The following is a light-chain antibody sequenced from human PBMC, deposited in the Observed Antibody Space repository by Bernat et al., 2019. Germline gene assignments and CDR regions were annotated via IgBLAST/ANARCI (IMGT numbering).Light chain of an antibody. V-gene: IGKV3-15*01. CDR3: QQYNDLPYT. CDR2: GPS. J-gene: IGKJ2*01. CDR1: QSVGTN. Sequence: EVVLTQSPDTLSVSPGERATLSCRASQSVGTNLAWYHQRPGQAPRLLMYGPSTRATGVPDRFSGSGSGADFTLTISSLQSEDFALYYCQQYNDLPYTFGQRTKIEIK.